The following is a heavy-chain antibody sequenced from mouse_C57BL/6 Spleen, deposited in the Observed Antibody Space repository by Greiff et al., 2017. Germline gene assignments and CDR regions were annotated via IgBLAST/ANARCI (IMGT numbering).Heavy chain of an antibody. CDR1: GFSLPSYA. Sequence: VKVVESGPGLVAPSQSLSITCTVSGFSLPSYAISWVRQPPGKGLEWLGVIWTGGGTNYNSALKSRLSISKDNSKSQVFLKMNSLQTDDTARYYCARKGLTTGDGYFDVWGTGTTVTVSS. J-gene: IGHJ1*03. CDR2: IWTGGGT. V-gene: IGHV2-9-1*01. D-gene: IGHD4-1*02. CDR3: ARKGLTTGDGYFDV.